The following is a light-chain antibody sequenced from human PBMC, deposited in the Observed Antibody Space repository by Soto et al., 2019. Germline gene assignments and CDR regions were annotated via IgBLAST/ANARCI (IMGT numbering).Light chain of an antibody. Sequence: DIVMTQSPDSLAVSLGERATINCKSSQTVLHGPNYLAWYQQRPGQPPKLLIYWASTRESGVPGRFSGSGSETDFTLTISSLQAEDVAIYYCQQYYTTPVTFGQVTKVELK. J-gene: IGKJ1*01. V-gene: IGKV4-1*01. CDR2: WAS. CDR1: QTVLHGPNY. CDR3: QQYYTTPVT.